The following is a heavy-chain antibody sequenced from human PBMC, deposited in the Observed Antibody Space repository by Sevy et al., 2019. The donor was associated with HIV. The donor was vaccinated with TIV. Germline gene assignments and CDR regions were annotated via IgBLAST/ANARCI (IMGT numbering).Heavy chain of an antibody. J-gene: IGHJ4*02. CDR2: ISRSSSTI. Sequence: GGSLRLSCAASGFTFSSYSMNWVRQAPGKGLEWVSYISRSSSTIYYADFVKGRFTISRDNAKNSLYLQMNSLRDEDTAVYYCARERKMYDSSGYYFHFDYWGQGTLVTVSS. CDR3: ARERKMYDSSGYYFHFDY. CDR1: GFTFSSYS. V-gene: IGHV3-48*02. D-gene: IGHD3-22*01.